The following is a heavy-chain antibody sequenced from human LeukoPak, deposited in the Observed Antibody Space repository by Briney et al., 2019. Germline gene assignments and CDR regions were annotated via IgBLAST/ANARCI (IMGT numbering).Heavy chain of an antibody. J-gene: IGHJ4*02. CDR1: GGSISSYY. Sequence: PSETLSLTCTVSGGSISSYYWSWIRQPPGKGLEWIGEINHSGSTNYNPSLKSRVTISVDTSKNQFSLKLSSVTAADTAVYYCARVGRGYCSGGSCSDWGQGTLVTVSS. V-gene: IGHV4-34*01. D-gene: IGHD2-15*01. CDR2: INHSGST. CDR3: ARVGRGYCSGGSCSD.